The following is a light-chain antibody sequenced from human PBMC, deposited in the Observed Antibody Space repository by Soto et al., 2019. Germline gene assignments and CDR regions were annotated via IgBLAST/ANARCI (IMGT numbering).Light chain of an antibody. J-gene: IGKJ1*01. CDR2: GAS. CDR3: QQSYFNSWT. Sequence: DIQMAQSPSSLSASVGDTITITCRASRNINTYLNWYQQKPGKAPKLLIFGASSLQSGVPSRFSGSGSRTDFTLTINSLQPEDFATYYCQQSYFNSWTFGQGTKVEIK. V-gene: IGKV1-39*01. CDR1: RNINTY.